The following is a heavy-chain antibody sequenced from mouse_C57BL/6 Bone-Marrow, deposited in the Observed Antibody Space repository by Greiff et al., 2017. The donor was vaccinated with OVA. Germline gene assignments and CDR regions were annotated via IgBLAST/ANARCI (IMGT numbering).Heavy chain of an antibody. Sequence: QVQLQQSGAELVRPGTSVKMSCKASGYTFTNYWIGWAKQRPGHGLEWIGDIYPGGGYTNYNEKFKGKATLTADKSSSTAYMQFSSLTSEDSAIYYCARSGYGYDVGGLMDYWGQGTSVTVSS. J-gene: IGHJ4*01. V-gene: IGHV1-63*01. CDR3: ARSGYGYDVGGLMDY. D-gene: IGHD2-2*01. CDR1: GYTFTNYW. CDR2: IYPGGGYT.